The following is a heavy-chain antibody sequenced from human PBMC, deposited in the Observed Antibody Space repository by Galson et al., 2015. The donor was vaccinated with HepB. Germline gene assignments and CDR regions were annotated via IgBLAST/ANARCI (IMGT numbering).Heavy chain of an antibody. Sequence: CAISGDSVSSNSAAWNWIRQSPSRGLEWLGRTYYRSKWYNDYAVSVKSRITINPDTSKNQFSLQLNSVTPEDTAVYYCARGYCSGGSCYYGMDVWGQGTTVTVSS. V-gene: IGHV6-1*01. CDR2: TYYRSKWYN. CDR3: ARGYCSGGSCYYGMDV. J-gene: IGHJ6*02. CDR1: GDSVSSNSAA. D-gene: IGHD2-15*01.